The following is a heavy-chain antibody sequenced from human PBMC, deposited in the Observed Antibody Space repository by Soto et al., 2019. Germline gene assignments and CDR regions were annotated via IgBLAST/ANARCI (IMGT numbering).Heavy chain of an antibody. CDR1: GYTFTSYA. D-gene: IGHD2-21*02. V-gene: IGHV1-3*05. J-gene: IGHJ4*02. Sequence: QVKLVQSGAEEKKPGASVKVSCKASGYTFTSYAMHWLRQAPGQRLEWMGWINDGNGNTKYSQKFQGRVTITRDTSSSTAYMELSSLRSEDTAVYYCARSIVVVTALDYWGQGTLVTVSS. CDR2: INDGNGNT. CDR3: ARSIVVVTALDY.